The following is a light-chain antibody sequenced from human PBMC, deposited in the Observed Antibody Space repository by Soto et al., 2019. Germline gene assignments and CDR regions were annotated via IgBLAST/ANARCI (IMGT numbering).Light chain of an antibody. CDR1: QSVSIS. Sequence: EIVLSQSPATLSLSPGERATLSCRASQSVSISLAWYQQKPGQGPRLLIYDASKRATGIPARFSGSGSGTDFTLTISSLEPEDLAVYYCQQRDNWPLTFGGGTKVEIK. CDR2: DAS. CDR3: QQRDNWPLT. J-gene: IGKJ4*01. V-gene: IGKV3-11*01.